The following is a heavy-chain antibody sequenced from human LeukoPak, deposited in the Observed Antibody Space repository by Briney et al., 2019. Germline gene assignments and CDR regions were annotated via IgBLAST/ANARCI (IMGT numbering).Heavy chain of an antibody. J-gene: IGHJ6*02. D-gene: IGHD6-19*01. Sequence: SETLSLTCTVSGASISNYYWSWIRQPPGKGLEWIGYIYYSGSTYHNPSLKSRVTISVDTSKNQFSLKLSSVTAADTAVYYCARRVAVATNRNKDYYYYGMDVWGQGTTVTVSS. CDR3: ARRVAVATNRNKDYYYYGMDV. V-gene: IGHV4-59*08. CDR1: GASISNYY. CDR2: IYYSGST.